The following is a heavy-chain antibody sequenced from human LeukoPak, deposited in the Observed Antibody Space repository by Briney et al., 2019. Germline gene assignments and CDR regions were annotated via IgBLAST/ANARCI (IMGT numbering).Heavy chain of an antibody. V-gene: IGHV3-9*01. Sequence: GGSLRLSCAASGFTFDDYAMHWVRQAPGKGLEWVSGISWNSGSIGYADSVKGRFTISRDNAKKSLYLQMNNLRAEDTAVYYCARARGYSYGYSDYWGRGTLVTVSS. CDR1: GFTFDDYA. CDR3: ARARGYSYGYSDY. J-gene: IGHJ4*02. D-gene: IGHD5-18*01. CDR2: ISWNSGSI.